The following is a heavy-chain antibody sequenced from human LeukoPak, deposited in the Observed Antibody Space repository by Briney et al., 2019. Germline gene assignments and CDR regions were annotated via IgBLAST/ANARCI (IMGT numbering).Heavy chain of an antibody. Sequence: SETLSLTCTVSGDSISTSNSYWGWIRQPPWKGLEWIGSIYYSGNTYYNPSLKSRVTISVDTSKNQFSLKLSSVTAADTAVYYCTRGSIAYYYMDVWGKGTTVTISS. CDR3: TRGSIAYYYMDV. J-gene: IGHJ6*03. D-gene: IGHD3-22*01. CDR2: IYYSGNT. V-gene: IGHV4-39*07. CDR1: GDSISTSNSY.